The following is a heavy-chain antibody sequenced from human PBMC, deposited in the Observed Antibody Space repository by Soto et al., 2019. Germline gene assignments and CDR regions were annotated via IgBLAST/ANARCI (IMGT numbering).Heavy chain of an antibody. CDR3: ASRGRYYGLDV. Sequence: GGSLRLSCAASGFTFSNYAMTWVRQAPGKGLEWVSVISDSSGGGRTYYADSVTGRFTIARDNSKNTLYLQMSSLRAEDTAVYYCASRGRYYGLDVWGQGTTVTVSS. CDR1: GFTFSNYA. J-gene: IGHJ6*02. V-gene: IGHV3-23*01. D-gene: IGHD3-10*01. CDR2: ISDSSGGGRT.